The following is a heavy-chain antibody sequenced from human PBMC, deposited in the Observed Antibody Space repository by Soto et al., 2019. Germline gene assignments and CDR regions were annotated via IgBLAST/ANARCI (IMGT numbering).Heavy chain of an antibody. CDR2: IYHSGST. CDR1: GDSINSDNL. D-gene: IGHD6-13*01. V-gene: IGHV4-4*02. CDR3: ARGERQQQRDS. Sequence: QVQLQESGPGLVKPSGTLSLTCAVSGDSINSDNLWSWVRQPPGKGLEWIGEIYHSGSTSYNPSLKSRVVISVDKSKNQFFLKVTSVTAADTAVYFCARGERQQQRDSWGQGTLVTVSS. J-gene: IGHJ4*02.